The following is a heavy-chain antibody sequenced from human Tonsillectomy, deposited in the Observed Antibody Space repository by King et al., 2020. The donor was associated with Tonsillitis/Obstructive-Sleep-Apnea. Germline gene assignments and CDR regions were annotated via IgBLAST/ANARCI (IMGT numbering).Heavy chain of an antibody. J-gene: IGHJ5*02. CDR1: GGSFSGYY. V-gene: IGHV4-34*01. CDR3: ARDGVGYCSSTSCYTGSGVGGFDP. Sequence: VQLQQWGAGLLKPSETLSLTCAVYGGSFSGYYWSWIRQPPGKGLEWIGEINHSGSTNYNPSLKSRVTISVATSKNQFSLKLSSVTAADTAVYYCARDGVGYCSSTSCYTGSGVGGFDPWGQGTLVTVSS. CDR2: INHSGST. D-gene: IGHD2-2*02.